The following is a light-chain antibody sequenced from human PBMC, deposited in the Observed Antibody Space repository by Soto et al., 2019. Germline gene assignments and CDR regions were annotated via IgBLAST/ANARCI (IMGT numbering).Light chain of an antibody. CDR3: QQYNRMGT. CDR1: QSISSW. V-gene: IGKV1-5*01. CDR2: DAS. J-gene: IGKJ1*01. Sequence: DIQMTQSPSTLSASVGDRVTITCRASQSISSWLAWYQQKPGNAPKLLIYDASSLEGGVPSRFSGGGSGTEFTLTISSLQPDDFATYYCQQYNRMGTFGQGTKV.